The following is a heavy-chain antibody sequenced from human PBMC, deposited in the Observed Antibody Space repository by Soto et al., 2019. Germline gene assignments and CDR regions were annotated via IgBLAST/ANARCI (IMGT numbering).Heavy chain of an antibody. Sequence: QLQLQESGSGLVKPSQTLSLTCAVSDGSISSGGYSWSWIRKPPGKGLEWIGYIYHSGSTYYNPSLKSRVTMSVDWSKNQFSLKLSSVTAADTAVYYCARGAPVVNDYWGQGTLVTVSS. J-gene: IGHJ4*02. CDR1: DGSISSGGYS. CDR2: IYHSGST. V-gene: IGHV4-30-2*01. D-gene: IGHD3-22*01. CDR3: ARGAPVVNDY.